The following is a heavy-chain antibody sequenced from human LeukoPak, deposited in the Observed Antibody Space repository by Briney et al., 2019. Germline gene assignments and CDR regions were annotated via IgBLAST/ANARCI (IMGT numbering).Heavy chain of an antibody. CDR3: ARARGFYYYYGMDV. D-gene: IGHD3-22*01. J-gene: IGHJ6*02. CDR1: GGSISSSSYY. CDR2: IYYSGST. Sequence: SETLSLTRTVSGGSISSSSYYWGWIRQPPGKGLEWIGSIYYSGSTHYNPSLKSRVTISVDTSKNQFSLKLSSVTAADTAVYYCARARGFYYYYGMDVWGQGTTVTVSS. V-gene: IGHV4-39*01.